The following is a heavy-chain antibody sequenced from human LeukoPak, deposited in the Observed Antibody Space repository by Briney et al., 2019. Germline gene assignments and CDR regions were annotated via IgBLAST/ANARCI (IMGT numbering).Heavy chain of an antibody. Sequence: KPSETLSLTCTVSGGSISSSTHYWGWIRQPPGKGLEWIGNIYYRGSTYYNPSLKSRVTISVDTSKNQFPLKLSSVTAADTAVYYCARTRSIAAAGRYNWFDPWGQGTLVTVSS. J-gene: IGHJ5*02. V-gene: IGHV4-39*01. CDR3: ARTRSIAAAGRYNWFDP. CDR1: GGSISSSTHY. CDR2: IYYRGST. D-gene: IGHD6-13*01.